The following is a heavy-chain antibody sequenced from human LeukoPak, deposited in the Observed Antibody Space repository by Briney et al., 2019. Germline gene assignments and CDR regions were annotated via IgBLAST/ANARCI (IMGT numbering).Heavy chain of an antibody. D-gene: IGHD3-10*01. CDR3: AKDRSYGNYVSGSYYNY. CDR2: IWYDGSNK. V-gene: IGHV3-33*06. Sequence: GXXLRLSCAASGFTFSSYGMHWVRQAPGKGLEWVAVIWYDGSNKYYADSVKGRFTIPRDNSKNTLYLQMNSLRAEDTAVYYCAKDRSYGNYVSGSYYNYWGQGTLVTVSS. J-gene: IGHJ4*02. CDR1: GFTFSSYG.